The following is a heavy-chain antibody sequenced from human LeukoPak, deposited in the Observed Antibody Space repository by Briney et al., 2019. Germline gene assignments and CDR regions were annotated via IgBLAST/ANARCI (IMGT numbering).Heavy chain of an antibody. Sequence: PSETLSLTCAVYGGSFSGYYWSWIRQPPGKGLEWIGEINHSGSTNYNPSLKSRVTISVDTSKNQFSLKLSSVTAADTAVYYCASSPRSSGWESGAFDIWGQGTMVTVSS. CDR1: GGSFSGYY. CDR2: INHSGST. V-gene: IGHV4-34*01. CDR3: ASSPRSSGWESGAFDI. D-gene: IGHD6-19*01. J-gene: IGHJ3*02.